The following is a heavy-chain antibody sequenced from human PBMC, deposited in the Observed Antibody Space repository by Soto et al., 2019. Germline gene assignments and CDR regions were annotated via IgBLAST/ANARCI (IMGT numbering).Heavy chain of an antibody. J-gene: IGHJ4*02. CDR2: ISSSSSTT. V-gene: IGHV3-48*02. D-gene: IGHD3-16*01. CDR1: GFTFTTYT. CDR3: ARDAGSWGY. Sequence: EVQLVESGGGLVQPGGSLRLSCAASGFTFTTYTMNWVRQAPGKGLEWVSYISSSSSTTYYADSVKGRFTISRDNAKKSRYLQMNGLRDEATAVYYCARDAGSWGYWGQGTLLTVSS.